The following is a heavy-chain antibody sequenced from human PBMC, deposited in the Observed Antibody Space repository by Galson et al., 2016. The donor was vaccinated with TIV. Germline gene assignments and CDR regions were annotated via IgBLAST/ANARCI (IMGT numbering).Heavy chain of an antibody. D-gene: IGHD3-10*01. CDR2: INTRTGSP. J-gene: IGHJ6*01. V-gene: IGHV7-4-1*02. Sequence: SVKVSCKASGYDFTNYAVNWVRQAPGQGLEWVGWINTRTGSPTFAQDFTGRFVFSLDTSVSTAYLQISNLKPEDTAIYYCARLAKYRVLRDFRYFYAMDVWGQGATVIVSS. CDR1: GYDFTNYA. CDR3: ARLAKYRVLRDFRYFYAMDV.